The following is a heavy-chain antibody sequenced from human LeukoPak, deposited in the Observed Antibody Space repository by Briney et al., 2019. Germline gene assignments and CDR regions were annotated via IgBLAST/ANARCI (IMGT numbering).Heavy chain of an antibody. V-gene: IGHV3-23*01. CDR2: LTGSGDAK. CDR3: AKASVAGRLSGMDV. D-gene: IGHD6-19*01. CDR1: GFTFSSYA. Sequence: PGGSLRLSCAASGFTFSSYAMRWVRQAPGRGLEWVSSLTGSGDAKYYADSVKGRFTISRDNSKNTLYLQMNNLGPEDTAVYYCAKASVAGRLSGMDVWGQGTTVTVSS. J-gene: IGHJ6*02.